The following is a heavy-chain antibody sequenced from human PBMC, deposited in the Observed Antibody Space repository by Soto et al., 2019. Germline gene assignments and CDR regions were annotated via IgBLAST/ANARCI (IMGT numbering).Heavy chain of an antibody. D-gene: IGHD2-2*01. CDR3: ARPYCSSTSCYSPPDY. J-gene: IGHJ4*02. V-gene: IGHV3-74*01. CDR1: GITLSSFW. CDR2: INTDGSFT. Sequence: GGSLRLSCAASGITLSSFWVHWVRQAPGKGLVWVSLINTDGSFTRYADSVKGRFTISRDNAKNTVYLQMNSLRAEDTAVYYCARPYCSSTSCYSPPDYWGQGTLVTVSS.